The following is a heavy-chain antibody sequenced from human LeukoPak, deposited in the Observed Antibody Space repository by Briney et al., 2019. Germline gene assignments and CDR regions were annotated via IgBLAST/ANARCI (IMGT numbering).Heavy chain of an antibody. Sequence: PGGSLRLSCATSGFIFSRYWMSWVRQAPGKGLEWVANINQDESERNYVDSVKGRFTISRDNAKNSLDLQMNSLRAEDTAVYYCASLSMTTLFRGGAFDIWGQGTMVTVSS. J-gene: IGHJ3*02. D-gene: IGHD4-17*01. CDR3: ASLSMTTLFRGGAFDI. V-gene: IGHV3-7*01. CDR1: GFIFSRYW. CDR2: INQDESER.